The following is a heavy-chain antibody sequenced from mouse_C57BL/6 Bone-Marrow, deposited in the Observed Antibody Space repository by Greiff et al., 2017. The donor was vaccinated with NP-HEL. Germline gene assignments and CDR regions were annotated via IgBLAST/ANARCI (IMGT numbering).Heavy chain of an antibody. J-gene: IGHJ2*01. CDR3: ARDRGSSGWDY. D-gene: IGHD3-2*02. Sequence: EVKLQESGPGLVKPSQSLSLTCSVTGYSITSGYYWNWIRQFPGNKREWMGYISYDGSNNYNPSLKNRISITRDTSKNQFFLKLNSVTTEDTATYYCARDRGSSGWDYWGQGTTLTVSS. V-gene: IGHV3-6*01. CDR2: ISYDGSN. CDR1: GYSITSGYY.